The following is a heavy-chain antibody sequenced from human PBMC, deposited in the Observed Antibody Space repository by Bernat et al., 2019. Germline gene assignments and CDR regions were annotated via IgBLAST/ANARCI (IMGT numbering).Heavy chain of an antibody. J-gene: IGHJ1*01. Sequence: QVQLVESGGGVVQPGRSLRLSCAASGFTFSSYAMHWVRQAPGKGLEWVAVISYDGSNKYYADSVKGRFTISRENSKNTLYLQMNSLRAEDTAVYYCASPLIAAVVIDDWGHGTLVTVPS. CDR1: GFTFSSYA. CDR3: ASPLIAAVVIDD. CDR2: ISYDGSNK. D-gene: IGHD6-13*01. V-gene: IGHV3-30-3*01.